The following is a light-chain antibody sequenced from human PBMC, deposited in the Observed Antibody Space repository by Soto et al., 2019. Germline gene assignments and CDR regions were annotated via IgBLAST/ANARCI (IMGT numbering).Light chain of an antibody. Sequence: EIVLTQSQGTLSLSPGERATLSCRVSQSVSSDYLVWYQQKPGQAPRLLIYDASNRATGIPARFSGSGSGTDFTLTISSLEPEDFAVYYCQQRSNWPGTFGQGTKVDIK. CDR1: QSVSSD. J-gene: IGKJ1*01. V-gene: IGKV3-11*01. CDR3: QQRSNWPGT. CDR2: DAS.